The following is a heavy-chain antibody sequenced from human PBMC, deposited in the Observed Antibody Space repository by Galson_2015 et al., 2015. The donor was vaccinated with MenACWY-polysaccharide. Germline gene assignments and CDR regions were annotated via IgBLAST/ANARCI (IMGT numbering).Heavy chain of an antibody. J-gene: IGHJ5*02. CDR1: GGSISSSSYY. CDR2: IYYGGST. Sequence: SETLSLTCTVSGGSISSSSYYRGWIRQPPGKGLEWIGSIYYGGSTYYNPSLKSRVTISVDTSKNQFSLKLSSVTAADTAVYYCARHYYDFWSGPNRVNWFDPWGQGTLVTVSS. CDR3: ARHYYDFWSGPNRVNWFDP. D-gene: IGHD3-3*01. V-gene: IGHV4-39*01.